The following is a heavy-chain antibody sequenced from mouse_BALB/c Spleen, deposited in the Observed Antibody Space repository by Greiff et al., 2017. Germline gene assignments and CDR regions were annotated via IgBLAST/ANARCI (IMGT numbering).Heavy chain of an antibody. D-gene: IGHD1-1*01. CDR1: GFTFSSYG. Sequence: VQLQQSGGGLVQPGGSLKLSCAASGFTFSSYGMSWVRQTPDKRLELVATINSNGGSTYYPDSVKGRFTISRDNAKNTLYLQMSSLKSEDTAMYYCARDGYYGSSYFDYWGQGTTLTVSS. CDR3: ARDGYYGSSYFDY. CDR2: INSNGGST. V-gene: IGHV5-6-3*01. J-gene: IGHJ2*01.